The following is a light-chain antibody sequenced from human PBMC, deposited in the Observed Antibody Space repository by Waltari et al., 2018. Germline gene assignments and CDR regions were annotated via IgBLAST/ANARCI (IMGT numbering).Light chain of an antibody. CDR1: QIISSW. CDR2: KAS. Sequence: DIQMTQSPSTLSASVGDRVAITCRASQIISSWLAWYQQKPGKAPKCLIYKASSLESGVQSRFSGSGSGTEFTLTISSLQPDDFATYYCQQYNSFPYSFGQGTKLEIK. J-gene: IGKJ2*01. V-gene: IGKV1-5*03. CDR3: QQYNSFPYS.